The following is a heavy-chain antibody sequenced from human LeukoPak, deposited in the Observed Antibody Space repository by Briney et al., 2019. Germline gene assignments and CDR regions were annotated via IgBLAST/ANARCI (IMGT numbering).Heavy chain of an antibody. Sequence: PGGSLRLSCAASGXTFDDFAMSWVRQAPGKGLEWLAVTSGDEDSTHYADSVRGHFVISTDNSKNTSFLHMNSLRAEDTAVYYCTIDLMTGFSSGWHFGYWGQGTLVTVSS. D-gene: IGHD6-19*01. V-gene: IGHV3-23*01. CDR3: TIDLMTGFSSGWHFGY. CDR1: GXTFDDFA. J-gene: IGHJ4*02. CDR2: TSGDEDST.